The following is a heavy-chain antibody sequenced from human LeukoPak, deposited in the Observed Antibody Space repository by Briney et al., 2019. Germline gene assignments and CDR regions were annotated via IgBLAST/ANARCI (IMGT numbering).Heavy chain of an antibody. CDR3: ARDQTYYDSSGYSLYAFDI. J-gene: IGHJ3*02. V-gene: IGHV4-39*02. CDR2: VYYSGST. CDR1: GGSTYSTSYY. D-gene: IGHD3-22*01. Sequence: KPSETLSLTCSVTGGSTYSTSYYWDWIRQSPGKGLEWLGSVYYSGSTFYNPSLKSRVTISLDTSENHFSLKLDSVTAADTAVYYCARDQTYYDSSGYSLYAFDIWGQGTMVTVSS.